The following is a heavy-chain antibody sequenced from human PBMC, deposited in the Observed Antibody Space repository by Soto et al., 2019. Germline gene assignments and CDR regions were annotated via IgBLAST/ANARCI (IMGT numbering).Heavy chain of an antibody. Sequence: PSHTLSLTCTVSGGSISSYYWSWIRQPPGKGLEWIGYIYYSGSTNYNPSLKSRVTISVDTSKNQFSLKLSSVTAADTAVYYCARGRYSYGYGVHYFDYWGQGTLVTVSS. CDR1: GGSISSYY. J-gene: IGHJ4*02. V-gene: IGHV4-59*01. CDR2: IYYSGST. CDR3: ARGRYSYGYGVHYFDY. D-gene: IGHD5-18*01.